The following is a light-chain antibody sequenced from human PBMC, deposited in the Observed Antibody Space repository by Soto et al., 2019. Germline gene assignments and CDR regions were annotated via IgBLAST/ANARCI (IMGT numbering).Light chain of an antibody. CDR3: QQYVSSGT. J-gene: IGKJ1*01. Sequence: EIVLTQSPDTLSLSPGESATLSCRASQSVISSYLAWYQQKPGQAPRLLIYGASNRATGIPDRFSGSGSGTDFTLTIIRLEPEDFAVYYCQQYVSSGTFGQGTNVAI. CDR1: QSVISSY. CDR2: GAS. V-gene: IGKV3-20*01.